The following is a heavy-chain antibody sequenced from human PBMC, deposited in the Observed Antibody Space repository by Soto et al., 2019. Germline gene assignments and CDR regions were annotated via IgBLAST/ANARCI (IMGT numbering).Heavy chain of an antibody. V-gene: IGHV1-18*01. CDR2: ISDYNGNT. J-gene: IGHJ6*02. CDR3: ARAGYYSGSGTYSPPRYYGMDV. Sequence: QVQLVQSGAEVKRAGASVKVSCKASGYTFSSYGLSWVRQAPAQGLEWMGWISDYNGNTHYAQKFQGRVIMTAATSPRTADMELRSLRSDHTAVYFCARAGYYSGSGTYSPPRYYGMDVWGQGTTVTVSS. CDR1: GYTFSSYG. D-gene: IGHD3-10*01.